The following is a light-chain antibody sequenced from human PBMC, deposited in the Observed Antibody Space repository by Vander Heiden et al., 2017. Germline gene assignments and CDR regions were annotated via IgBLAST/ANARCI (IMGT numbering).Light chain of an antibody. CDR2: WAS. J-gene: IGKJ3*01. V-gene: IGKV4-1*01. CDR3: QQYYSTPFT. CDR1: QSVLYSSNNKNY. Sequence: DIVMTPSPDSLAVSLGERATINCKYSQSVLYSSNNKNYLAWYQQKPGQPPKLLIYWASTRESGVPDRFSGSGSGTDFTLTISSLQAEDVAVYYCQQYYSTPFTFGPGTKVDIK.